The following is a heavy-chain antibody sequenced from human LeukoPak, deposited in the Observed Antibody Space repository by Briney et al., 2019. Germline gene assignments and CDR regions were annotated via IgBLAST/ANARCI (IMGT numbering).Heavy chain of an antibody. CDR3: ARVKGTSRRALGY. D-gene: IGHD3-22*01. CDR1: GGSISSSSYY. V-gene: IGHV4-39*07. CDR2: ICYSGST. J-gene: IGHJ4*02. Sequence: SETLSLTCTVSGGSISSSSYYWGWIRQPPGKGLEWIGSICYSGSTYYNPSLKSRVTISVDTSKNQFSLKVTSVTAADTAMYYCARVKGTSRRALGYWGQGTLVTVSS.